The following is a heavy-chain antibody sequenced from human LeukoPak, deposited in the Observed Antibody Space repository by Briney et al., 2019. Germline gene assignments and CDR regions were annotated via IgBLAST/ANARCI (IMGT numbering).Heavy chain of an antibody. Sequence: GGSLRLSCAASGFTFSSYWMHWVRQAPGKGLVWVSLINNDGSSTSYADSVKGRFTISRDNAKNTLYLQMSSLRAEDTAVYYCARDRTEERYRGYLWGQGTLVTVSS. V-gene: IGHV3-74*01. CDR3: ARDRTEERYRGYL. D-gene: IGHD1-1*01. CDR2: INNDGSST. CDR1: GFTFSSYW. J-gene: IGHJ5*02.